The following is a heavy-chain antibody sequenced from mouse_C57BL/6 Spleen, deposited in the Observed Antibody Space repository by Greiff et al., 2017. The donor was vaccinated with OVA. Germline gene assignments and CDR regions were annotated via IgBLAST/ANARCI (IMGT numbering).Heavy chain of an antibody. V-gene: IGHV1-64*01. CDR3: ARWYYGSNWFAY. Sequence: VQLQQPGAELVKPGASVKLSCKASGYTFTSYWMHWVKQRPGQGLEWIGMIHPNSGSTNYNEKFKSKATLTVDKSSSTAYMQLSSLTSEDSAVYYCARWYYGSNWFAYWGQGTLVTVSA. CDR1: GYTFTSYW. J-gene: IGHJ3*01. D-gene: IGHD1-1*01. CDR2: IHPNSGST.